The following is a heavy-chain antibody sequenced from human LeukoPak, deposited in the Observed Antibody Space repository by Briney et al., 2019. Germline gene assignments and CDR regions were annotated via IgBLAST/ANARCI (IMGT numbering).Heavy chain of an antibody. CDR2: IYPGDSDT. CDR1: GYTFTSYW. Sequence: GESLKISCKGSGYTFTSYWIGWVRQMPGKGLAWMGIIYPGDSDTRYSPSFQGQVTISADKSISTAYLQWSSLKASDTAMYYCARHQIVGATRSPFDYWGQGTLVTVSS. V-gene: IGHV5-51*01. D-gene: IGHD1-26*01. J-gene: IGHJ4*02. CDR3: ARHQIVGATRSPFDY.